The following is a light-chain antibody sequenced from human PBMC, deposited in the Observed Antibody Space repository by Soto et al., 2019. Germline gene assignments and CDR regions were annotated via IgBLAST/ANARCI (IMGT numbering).Light chain of an antibody. CDR3: QQYGLYWS. Sequence: DIQMTQSPSTVSASVGDRVTSTCRASQSISNWLAWYQQKAGKAPNLLIYDASSLQSGVPSRFSVSGSGTEFTLTISSLQPDDFATYYCQQYGLYWSFGQGTKVEVK. J-gene: IGKJ1*01. CDR2: DAS. V-gene: IGKV1-5*01. CDR1: QSISNW.